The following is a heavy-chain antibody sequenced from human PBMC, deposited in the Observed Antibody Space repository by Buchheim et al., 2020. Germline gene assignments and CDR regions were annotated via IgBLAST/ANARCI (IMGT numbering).Heavy chain of an antibody. J-gene: IGHJ5*02. CDR1: GGSFSGFY. D-gene: IGHD6-13*01. V-gene: IGHV4-34*01. CDR3: ARSGGGRAAAGTPNLKQWLRGSNWFDP. Sequence: QVQLQQWGTGLLKPSETLSLTCAVYGGSFSGFYWSWIRQPPGKGLEWIGEINHSGSTNYSPSLKSRVTMSVRTSKSQVSLKLNSVTAADTAVYYCARSGGGRAAAGTPNLKQWLRGSNWFDPWGQGTL. CDR2: INHSGST.